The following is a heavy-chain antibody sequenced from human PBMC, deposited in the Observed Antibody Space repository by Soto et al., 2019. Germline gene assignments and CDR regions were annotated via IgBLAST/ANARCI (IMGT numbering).Heavy chain of an antibody. Sequence: ASVKVSCKVSGYTLTELSMHWVRQAPGKGLEWMGGFDPEDGETIYAQKFQGRVTMTEDTSTDTAYMELSSLRSEDTAVYYGATSLTTWLCVDYWGQGTLVTVSS. CDR3: ATSLTTWLCVDY. D-gene: IGHD3-22*01. CDR2: FDPEDGET. V-gene: IGHV1-24*01. CDR1: GYTLTELS. J-gene: IGHJ4*02.